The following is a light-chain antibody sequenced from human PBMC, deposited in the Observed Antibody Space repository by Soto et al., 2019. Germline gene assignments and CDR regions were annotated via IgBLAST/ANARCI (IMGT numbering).Light chain of an antibody. J-gene: IGKJ2*01. CDR2: KAS. Sequence: DIQMTQSPSTLSASVGDRATLTCRASQSISSWLAWYQQKQGKAPKLLIYKASSLETGVTSGISGSGCETAVTPTISSLQHADYATQYCQQYNSYSPATFGQGTKLEIK. CDR1: QSISSW. V-gene: IGKV1-5*03. CDR3: QQYNSYSPAT.